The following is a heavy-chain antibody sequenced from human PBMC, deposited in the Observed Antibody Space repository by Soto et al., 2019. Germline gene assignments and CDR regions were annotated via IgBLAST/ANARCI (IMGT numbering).Heavy chain of an antibody. V-gene: IGHV1-69*01. CDR3: ARVYCGGDCYSSSWYFDL. D-gene: IGHD2-21*02. CDR1: GGTFSSYA. Sequence: QVQLVQSGAEVKKPGSSVKVSCKASGGTFSSYAISWVRQAPGQGLEWMGGIIPIFGTANYAQKFQGRVTITADESTSTACMELGSLRSEDRAVYYRARVYCGGDCYSSSWYFDLWGRGTLVTVSS. CDR2: IIPIFGTA. J-gene: IGHJ2*01.